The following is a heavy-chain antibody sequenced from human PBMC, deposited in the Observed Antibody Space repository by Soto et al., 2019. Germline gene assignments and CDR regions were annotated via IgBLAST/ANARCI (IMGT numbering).Heavy chain of an antibody. J-gene: IGHJ4*02. CDR1: GYTFTSYG. V-gene: IGHV1-18*04. CDR2: ISAYNGNT. D-gene: IGHD3-3*01. CDR3: ARERGGSEYDFRLASFDC. Sequence: QVQLVQSGAEVKKPGASVKVSCKASGYTFTSYGISWVRQAPGQGLEWMGWISAYNGNTNYAQKLQGRVTMTTDTPTSEPYLELRSLSYDYTVVYYCARERGGSEYDFRLASFDCLGQGALVTVSS.